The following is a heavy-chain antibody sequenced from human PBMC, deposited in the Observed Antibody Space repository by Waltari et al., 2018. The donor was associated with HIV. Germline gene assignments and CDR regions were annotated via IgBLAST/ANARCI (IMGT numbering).Heavy chain of an antibody. CDR1: GFSFRSFA. CDR3: VRSPREGRFVEYLLYFDF. V-gene: IGHV3-23*01. CDR2: ISGGGDRK. Sequence: EMQLSESGGGLVRPGESLRLSCAASGFSFRSFAIIWVRQAPGKEMEGLSGISGGGDRKHYGDSVKGRFMISRDNSKNTVFLEISSLRAEDTALYYCVRSPREGRFVEYLLYFDFWGPGTPVTVSS. J-gene: IGHJ4*02. D-gene: IGHD3-3*01.